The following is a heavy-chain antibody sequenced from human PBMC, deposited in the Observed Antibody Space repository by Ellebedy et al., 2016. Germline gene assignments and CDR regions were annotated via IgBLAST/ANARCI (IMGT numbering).Heavy chain of an antibody. Sequence: SETLSLXXTVSGGSISSYYWSWIRQPPGKGLEWIGYIYYSGSTNYNPSLKSRVTISVDTSKNQFSLKLSSVTAADTAVYYCARGGQYSSSLSWFNPWGQGTLVTVSS. CDR1: GGSISSYY. J-gene: IGHJ5*02. CDR3: ARGGQYSSSLSWFNP. D-gene: IGHD6-6*01. CDR2: IYYSGST. V-gene: IGHV4-59*01.